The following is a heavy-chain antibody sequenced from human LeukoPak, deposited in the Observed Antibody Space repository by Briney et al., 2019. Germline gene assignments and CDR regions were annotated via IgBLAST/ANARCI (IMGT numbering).Heavy chain of an antibody. CDR2: ISYDGSNK. D-gene: IGHD3-22*01. Sequence: PGRSLRLSCAASGFTFSSYAMRWVRQAPGKGLEWVAVISYDGSNKYYADSVKGRFTISRDNSKNTLYLQMNSLRAEDTAVYYCASAYYYDSSGTFDYWGQGTLVTVSS. CDR3: ASAYYYDSSGTFDY. V-gene: IGHV3-30-3*01. J-gene: IGHJ4*02. CDR1: GFTFSSYA.